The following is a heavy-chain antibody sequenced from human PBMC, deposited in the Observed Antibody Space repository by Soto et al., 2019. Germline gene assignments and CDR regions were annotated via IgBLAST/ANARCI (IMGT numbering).Heavy chain of an antibody. D-gene: IGHD3-10*01. CDR1: GGSISSSGYD. V-gene: IGHV4-39*01. J-gene: IGHJ4*02. CDR2: IYYSGNT. Sequence: SETLSITCTVSGGSISSSGYDGGWIRQNPGKGLEWIGSIYYSGNTYYNPSLKSRITISVDTSKNQFSLKLSSVTAADTAVYYCARNVVAFSGEFNTPHFDYWGQGTLVTVSS. CDR3: ARNVVAFSGEFNTPHFDY.